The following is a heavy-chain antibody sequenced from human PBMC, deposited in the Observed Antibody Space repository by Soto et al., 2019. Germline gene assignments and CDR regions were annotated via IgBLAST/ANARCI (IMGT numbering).Heavy chain of an antibody. Sequence: EVQLLESGGGLVQPGGSLRLSCAASGSNFDSYAMNWVRQAPGKGLEWVSAISRYGGTTFYADSVKGRFTISRDNSENTLYMEMNSLRVEDTAVYYCAKGGFWVHYGMDVWGQGTTVTVSS. CDR1: GSNFDSYA. CDR2: ISRYGGTT. D-gene: IGHD3-16*01. J-gene: IGHJ6*02. V-gene: IGHV3-23*01. CDR3: AKGGFWVHYGMDV.